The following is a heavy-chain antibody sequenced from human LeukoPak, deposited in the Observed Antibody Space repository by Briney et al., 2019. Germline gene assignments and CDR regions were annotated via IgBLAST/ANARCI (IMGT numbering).Heavy chain of an antibody. J-gene: IGHJ3*02. V-gene: IGHV4-39*01. CDR1: GGSISTSNYY. CDR2: IYYSGST. D-gene: IGHD3-22*01. Sequence: SETLSLTCTVSGGSISTSNYYWGWIRQPPGKGLEWIGSIYYSGSTYYNPYLKSRVTISVDTPKNQFSLKLSSVTAADTAVYYCARQGRISMIVVLIEDAFDIWGQGTMVTVSS. CDR3: ARQGRISMIVVLIEDAFDI.